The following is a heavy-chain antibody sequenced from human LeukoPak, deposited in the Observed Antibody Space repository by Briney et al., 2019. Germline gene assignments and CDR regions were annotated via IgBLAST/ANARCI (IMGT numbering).Heavy chain of an antibody. J-gene: IGHJ5*02. CDR1: GGSISSDY. D-gene: IGHD2-15*01. V-gene: IGHV4-59*01. CDR3: AREGPLLENWFDP. Sequence: SETLSLTCTVSGGSISSDYWSWIRQPPGKGLEWIGYIYYSGSTNYNPSLKSRVTISVDTSKNQFSLKLSSVTAADTAVYYCAREGPLLENWFDPWGQGTLVTVSS. CDR2: IYYSGST.